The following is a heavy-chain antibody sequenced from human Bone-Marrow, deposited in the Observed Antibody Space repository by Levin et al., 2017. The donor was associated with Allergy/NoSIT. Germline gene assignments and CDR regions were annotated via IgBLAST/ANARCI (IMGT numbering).Heavy chain of an antibody. CDR1: GFTFSSYA. CDR2: ISGSGGST. CDR3: AKDKTKYCSGGSCYEPWFEP. D-gene: IGHD2-15*01. V-gene: IGHV3-23*01. J-gene: IGHJ5*02. Sequence: GESLKISCAASGFTFSSYAMSWVRQAPGKGLEWVSAISGSGGSTYYADSVKGRFTISRDNSKNTLYLQMNSLRAEDTAVYYCAKDKTKYCSGGSCYEPWFEPWGQGTLVSVAS.